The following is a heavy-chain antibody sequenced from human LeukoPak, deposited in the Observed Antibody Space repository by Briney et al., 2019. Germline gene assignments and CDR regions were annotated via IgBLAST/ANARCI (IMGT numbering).Heavy chain of an antibody. V-gene: IGHV1-2*02. J-gene: IGHJ6*02. CDR1: GYTFTGYY. CDR2: INPNSGGT. D-gene: IGHD7-27*01. CDR3: AREVTGDPYYYYGMDV. Sequence: ASVKVSCKASGYTFTGYYMYWVRQAPGQGLEWMGWINPNSGGTNYAQKFQGRVTMTRDTSISTAYMELSRLRSDDTAVYYCAREVTGDPYYYYGMDVWGQGTTVTVSS.